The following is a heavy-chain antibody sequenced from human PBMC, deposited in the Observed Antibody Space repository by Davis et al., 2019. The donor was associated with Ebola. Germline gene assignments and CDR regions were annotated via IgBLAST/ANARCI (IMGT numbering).Heavy chain of an antibody. CDR3: ARGVYGAYFDS. D-gene: IGHD4-17*01. V-gene: IGHV4-59*01. J-gene: IGHJ4*02. CDR2: IEYNGRT. Sequence: PSETLPLTCTLSGASISPYYWSWIRQSPGKGLEWIGYIEYNGRTEYIPSLNSRVTISLDTSKRQFSLKLSSMTAADSAVYFCARGVYGAYFDSWGQGALVTVSS. CDR1: GASISPYY.